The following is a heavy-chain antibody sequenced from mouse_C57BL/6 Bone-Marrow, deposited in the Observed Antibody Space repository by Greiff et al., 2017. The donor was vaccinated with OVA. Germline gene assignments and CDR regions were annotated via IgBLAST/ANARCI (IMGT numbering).Heavy chain of an antibody. V-gene: IGHV5-6*01. D-gene: IGHD1-1*02. J-gene: IGHJ3*01. CDR3: ARHWC. Sequence: EVQLVASWGDLVKPGGSLKLSCAASGFTFSSYGMSWVRQTPDKRLEWVATISSGGSYTYYPDSVKGRFTISRDNAKNTLYLQMSSLKSEDTAMYYCARHWCWGQGTLVTVSA. CDR2: ISSGGSYT. CDR1: GFTFSSYG.